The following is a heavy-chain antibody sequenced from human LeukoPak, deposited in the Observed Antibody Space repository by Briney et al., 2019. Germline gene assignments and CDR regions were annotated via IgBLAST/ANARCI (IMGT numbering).Heavy chain of an antibody. CDR2: IKQDGSEK. CDR3: ARDEYCSSTSCSDAFDI. V-gene: IGHV3-7*01. Sequence: GGSLRLSCAASGFTFSSYWMSWVRQAPGKGLESVANIKQDGSEKYYVDSVKGRFTISRDNAKNSLYLQMNSLRAEDTAVYYCARDEYCSSTSCSDAFDIWGQGTMVTVSS. CDR1: GFTFSSYW. D-gene: IGHD2-2*01. J-gene: IGHJ3*02.